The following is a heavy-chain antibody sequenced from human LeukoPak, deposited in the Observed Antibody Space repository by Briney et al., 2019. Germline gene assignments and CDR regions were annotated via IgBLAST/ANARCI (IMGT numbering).Heavy chain of an antibody. J-gene: IGHJ4*02. CDR3: ARRMDYFDY. V-gene: IGHV3-48*01. CDR2: ISSSSSTI. CDR1: GFTFSSYS. D-gene: IGHD2-15*01. Sequence: GGSLRLSCAASGFTFSSYSMNWVRQAPGKGLEWVSYISSSSSTIYYADSVKGRFTTSRDNAKNSLYLQMNSLRGEDTAVYYCARRMDYFDYWGQGTLVTVSS.